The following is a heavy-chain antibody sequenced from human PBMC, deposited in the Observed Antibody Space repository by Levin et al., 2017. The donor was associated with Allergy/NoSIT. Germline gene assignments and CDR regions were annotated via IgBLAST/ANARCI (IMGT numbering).Heavy chain of an antibody. J-gene: IGHJ5*02. CDR1: GGTFSSYA. CDR3: ARVGGVGGYCSGGSCYLPDT. Sequence: ASVKVSCKASGGTFSSYAISWVRQAPGQGLEWMGGIIPIFGTANYAQKFQGRVTITADASTSTAYMELSSLRSEDTAVYYCARVGGVGGYCSGGSCYLPDTWGQGTLVTVSS. V-gene: IGHV1-69*13. D-gene: IGHD2-15*01. CDR2: IIPIFGTA.